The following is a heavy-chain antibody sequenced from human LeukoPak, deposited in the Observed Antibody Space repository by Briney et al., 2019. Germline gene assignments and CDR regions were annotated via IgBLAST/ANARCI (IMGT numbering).Heavy chain of an antibody. J-gene: IGHJ5*02. CDR3: ARLSGLFDSSGYYYSNWFDP. CDR2: IYNNGRT. Sequence: SETLSLTCTVSGGSFSNHYWSWIRQPPGKGLEWIGYIYNNGRTNYNPSLKSRVTVSVDTSKNQFSMKLSSVTAADTAVYYCARLSGLFDSSGYYYSNWFDPWGQGTLVTVSS. V-gene: IGHV4-59*11. CDR1: GGSFSNHY. D-gene: IGHD3-22*01.